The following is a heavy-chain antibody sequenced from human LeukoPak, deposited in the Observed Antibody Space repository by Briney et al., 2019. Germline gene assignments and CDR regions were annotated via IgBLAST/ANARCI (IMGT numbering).Heavy chain of an antibody. J-gene: IGHJ4*02. CDR2: ISYDGSNK. V-gene: IGHV3-30*03. CDR3: ARAYDFWSGCLDY. CDR1: GFTFSSYG. D-gene: IGHD3-3*01. Sequence: GGSLRLSCAASGFTFSSYGMHWVRQAPGKGLEWVAIISYDGSNKYYADSVKGRFTISRDNSKNTLYLQMNSLRAEDTAVYYCARAYDFWSGCLDYWGQGTLVTVSS.